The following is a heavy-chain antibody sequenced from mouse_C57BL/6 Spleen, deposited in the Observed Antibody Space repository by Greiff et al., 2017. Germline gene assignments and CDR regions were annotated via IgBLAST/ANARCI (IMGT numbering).Heavy chain of an antibody. CDR2: INTGSGGT. CDR3: ARDFDY. CDR1: GYAFTNYL. J-gene: IGHJ2*01. V-gene: IGHV1-54*01. Sequence: QVQLQQSGAELVRPGTSVKVSCKASGYAFTNYLIEWVKQRPGQGLEWIGVINTGSGGTNYNERFKGKATLTADKSSSTVYRQLSSLTSEDSAVYFCARDFDYWGQGTTLTVSS.